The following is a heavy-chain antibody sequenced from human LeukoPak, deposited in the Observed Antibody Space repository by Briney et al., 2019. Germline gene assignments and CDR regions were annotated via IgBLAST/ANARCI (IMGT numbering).Heavy chain of an antibody. D-gene: IGHD3-3*01. J-gene: IGHJ4*02. CDR1: GGSISSGGYY. V-gene: IGHV4-30-2*01. CDR3: ARYSYDFWSGYYFDY. Sequence: SATLSLTCTVSGGSISSGGYYWSWIRQPPGKGLEWIGYIYHSGSTYYNPSLKSRVTISVDRSKNQFSLKLSSVTAADTAVYYCARYSYDFWSGYYFDYWGQGTLVTVSS. CDR2: IYHSGST.